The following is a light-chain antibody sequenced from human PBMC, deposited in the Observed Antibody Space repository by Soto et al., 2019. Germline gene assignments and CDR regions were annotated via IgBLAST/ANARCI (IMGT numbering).Light chain of an antibody. Sequence: QLVLTQPRSVSGSPGQSVTISCTGTSSDVGGYNSVSWYQQHPGKAPKLMIYDVSKRPSGVPDRFSGSKSGNTASLTISGLQAEDEADYYCCSYAGTYTWLFGGGTKVTVL. CDR3: CSYAGTYTWL. CDR2: DVS. J-gene: IGLJ3*02. V-gene: IGLV2-11*01. CDR1: SSDVGGYNS.